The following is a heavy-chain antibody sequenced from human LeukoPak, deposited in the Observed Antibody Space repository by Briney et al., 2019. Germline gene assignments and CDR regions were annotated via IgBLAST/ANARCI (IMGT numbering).Heavy chain of an antibody. V-gene: IGHV1-18*01. D-gene: IGHD2-21*02. CDR1: GYTFTSYA. J-gene: IGHJ4*02. CDR3: ARGGSRVVTFGNFDY. CDR2: ISTYSGNT. Sequence: APVKVSCKPSGYTFTSYAISWLRQAPGQGLEWMGWISTYSGNTNYAQKLQGRITMTIETSTSTAYMELRSLRSDDTAVYYCARGGSRVVTFGNFDYWGQGTLVTVSS.